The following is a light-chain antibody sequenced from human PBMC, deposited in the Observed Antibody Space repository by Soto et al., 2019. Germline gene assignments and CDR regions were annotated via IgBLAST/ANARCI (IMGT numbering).Light chain of an antibody. J-gene: IGLJ2*01. CDR2: DVT. CDR3: SSYAGRGIPVV. Sequence: QSALTQPPSASGSPGQSVTISCTGASSDVGGYNFVSWYQHHTGKAPRLMIYDVTQRPAGVPDRFSCSKSGNTASLTVSGVQVDDGACYYFSSYAGRGIPVVFGGGTKLTVL. V-gene: IGLV2-8*01. CDR1: SSDVGGYNF.